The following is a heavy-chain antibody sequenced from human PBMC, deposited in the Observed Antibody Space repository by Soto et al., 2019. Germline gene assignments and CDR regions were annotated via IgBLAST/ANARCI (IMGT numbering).Heavy chain of an antibody. CDR2: IYYSGST. D-gene: IGHD3-10*01. J-gene: IGHJ5*02. Sequence: SETLSLTCTVSGGSVSSGSYYWSWIRQPPGKGLEWIGYIYYSGSTNYNPSLKSRVTISVDTSKNQFSLKLSSVTAADTAVYYCARGLWFGDFDPWGQGILVTVSS. CDR1: GGSVSSGSYY. V-gene: IGHV4-61*01. CDR3: ARGLWFGDFDP.